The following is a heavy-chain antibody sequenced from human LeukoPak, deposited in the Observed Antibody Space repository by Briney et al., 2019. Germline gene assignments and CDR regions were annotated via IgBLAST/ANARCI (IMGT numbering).Heavy chain of an antibody. Sequence: SETLSLTCAVYGGSFSGYYWSWIRQPPGKGLEWIGEINHSGSTNYNPSLKSRVTISVDTSKNQFSLKLSSVTPSDTAVYYCARGPGYFSSTGCYRWSAPWGKGTLVTVSS. CDR3: ARGPGYFSSTGCYRWSAP. D-gene: IGHD2-2*01. J-gene: IGHJ5*02. V-gene: IGHV4-34*01. CDR2: INHSGST. CDR1: GGSFSGYY.